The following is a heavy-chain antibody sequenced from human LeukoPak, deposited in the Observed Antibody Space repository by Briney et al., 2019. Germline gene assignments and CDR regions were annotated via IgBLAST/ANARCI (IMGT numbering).Heavy chain of an antibody. CDR3: ARARAAMVKLNY. D-gene: IGHD5-18*01. J-gene: IGHJ4*02. Sequence: ASVKVSCKASGYTFTGYYMHWVRQAPGQGLEWMGWINPNSGGTNYAQKFQGGVTMTRDTSISTAYMELSRLRSDDTAVYYCARARAAMVKLNYWGQGTLVTVSS. V-gene: IGHV1-2*02. CDR2: INPNSGGT. CDR1: GYTFTGYY.